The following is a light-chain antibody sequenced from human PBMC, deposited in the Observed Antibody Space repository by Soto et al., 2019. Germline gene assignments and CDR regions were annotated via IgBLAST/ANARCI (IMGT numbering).Light chain of an antibody. CDR1: RSNIGSKT. J-gene: IGLJ3*02. CDR3: AAWYYTLNGWV. V-gene: IGLV1-44*01. Sequence: QSALTQPPSASGTPGQRVTISCSGSRSNIGSKTVDWYQHLHGTAPKLLIHSNNKRPSGVPVGFSGSKSGTSASLAISVPQAEDEADYDCAAWYYTLNGWVFGAGTKLTVL. CDR2: SNN.